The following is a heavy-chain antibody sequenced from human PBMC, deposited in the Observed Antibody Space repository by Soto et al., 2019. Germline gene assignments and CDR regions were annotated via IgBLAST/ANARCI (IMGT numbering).Heavy chain of an antibody. V-gene: IGHV3-30-3*01. CDR3: AGVPPDYGDYVGGDYYYYYGMDV. CDR1: GFTFSSYA. D-gene: IGHD4-17*01. J-gene: IGHJ6*02. Sequence: QVQLVESGGGVVQPGRSLRLSCAASGFTFSSYAMHWVRQAPGKGLEWVAVISYDGSNKYYADSVKGRFTISRDNSKNTLYLQMNSLTAEDTAVYYCAGVPPDYGDYVGGDYYYYYGMDVWGQGTTVTVSS. CDR2: ISYDGSNK.